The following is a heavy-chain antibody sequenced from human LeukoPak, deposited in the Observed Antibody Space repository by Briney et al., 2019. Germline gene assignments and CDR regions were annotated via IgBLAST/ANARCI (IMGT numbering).Heavy chain of an antibody. D-gene: IGHD2-15*01. CDR2: ISGSGGST. V-gene: IGHV3-23*01. Sequence: GGSLRLSCAASGFTFSSYAMNWVRQAPGKGLEWVSGISGSGGSTNYVDSVKGRFTISRDNSKNTLYLQMNSLRAEDTAVYYCAKGALGYCSGGSCPIPFDYSGQGTLVTVSS. CDR3: AKGALGYCSGGSCPIPFDY. CDR1: GFTFSSYA. J-gene: IGHJ4*02.